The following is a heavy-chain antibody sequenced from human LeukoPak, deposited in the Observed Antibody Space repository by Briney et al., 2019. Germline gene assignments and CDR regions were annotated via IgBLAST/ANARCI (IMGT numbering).Heavy chain of an antibody. V-gene: IGHV4-4*07. CDR3: ARDHYDLGYFDY. CDR2: FYTSGST. D-gene: IGHD3-3*01. J-gene: IGHJ4*02. Sequence: SSETLSLTCTVSGGSISSYYWSWIRQPAGKGLEWIGRFYTSGSTNYNPSLKSRVTMSVDTSKNQFSLKLSSVTAADTAVYYCARDHYDLGYFDYWGQGTLVTVSS. CDR1: GGSISSYY.